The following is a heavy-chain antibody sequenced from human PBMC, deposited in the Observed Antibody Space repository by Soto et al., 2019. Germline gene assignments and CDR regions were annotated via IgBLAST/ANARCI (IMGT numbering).Heavy chain of an antibody. D-gene: IGHD6-19*01. Sequence: QAQLVQSGAEVKKPGASVKVSCKASGFTFTDYWMHWVRQAPGQGLEWMGVINPSGPSTMYAQKVQGRIIMIRDTSTSTVYMDLSSVRSEDTAVYYCARDNSMTVAGQMNWYFDSWGRGTLVTVSS. V-gene: IGHV1-46*01. CDR1: GFTFTDYW. CDR2: INPSGPST. J-gene: IGHJ2*01. CDR3: ARDNSMTVAGQMNWYFDS.